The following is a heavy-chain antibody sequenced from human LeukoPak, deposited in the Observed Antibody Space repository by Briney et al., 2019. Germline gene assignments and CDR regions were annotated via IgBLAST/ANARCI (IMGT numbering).Heavy chain of an antibody. J-gene: IGHJ4*02. D-gene: IGHD1-26*01. Sequence: PGGSLRLSCDASGFTFSDYYMNWIRQAPGKGLEWVSHISTSGSTTYYADSVKGRFTISRDNARKSLYLQMNGLRAEDTAVYYCAKDGIFRGSYPDYWGQGTLVTVSS. CDR1: GFTFSDYY. CDR3: AKDGIFRGSYPDY. V-gene: IGHV3-11*01. CDR2: ISTSGSTT.